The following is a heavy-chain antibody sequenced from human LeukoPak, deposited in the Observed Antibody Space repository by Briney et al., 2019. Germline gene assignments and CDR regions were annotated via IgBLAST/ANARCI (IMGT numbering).Heavy chain of an antibody. Sequence: GGSLRLSCAASGFTFSSYAMSWVRQAPGKGLEWVSAISGSGGSIYYADSVKGRFTISRDNSKNTLYLQMNSLRAEDTAVYYCAKATTVLLWFGERPFDYWGQGTLVTVSS. J-gene: IGHJ4*02. CDR1: GFTFSSYA. CDR3: AKATTVLLWFGERPFDY. D-gene: IGHD3-10*01. V-gene: IGHV3-23*01. CDR2: ISGSGGSI.